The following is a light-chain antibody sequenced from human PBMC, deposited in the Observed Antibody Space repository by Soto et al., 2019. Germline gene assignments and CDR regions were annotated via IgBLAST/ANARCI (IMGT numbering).Light chain of an antibody. CDR3: QQRSNWPPLT. Sequence: EIVMTQSPVTLSASPGESATLSCRASQSVDNNVASYQQQPPQAPRLLIVDSSARATGIPARFSGSGSGTDFTLTISSLEPEDFAVYYCQQRSNWPPLTFGGGTKVDIK. V-gene: IGKV3-11*01. J-gene: IGKJ4*01. CDR2: DSS. CDR1: QSVDNN.